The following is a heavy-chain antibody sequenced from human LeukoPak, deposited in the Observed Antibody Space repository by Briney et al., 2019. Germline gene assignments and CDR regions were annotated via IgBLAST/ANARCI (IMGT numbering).Heavy chain of an antibody. J-gene: IGHJ6*03. V-gene: IGHV3-21*01. D-gene: IGHD3-16*01. CDR1: GFTFSSYS. Sequence: GGSLRLSCAASGFTFSSYSMNWVRQAPGKGLEWVSSISSSSSYIYYADSVKGRFTISRDHAKNSLYLQMNSLRAEDTAVYYCARLGDYYYYMDVWGKGTTVTVSS. CDR3: ARLGDYYYYMDV. CDR2: ISSSSSYI.